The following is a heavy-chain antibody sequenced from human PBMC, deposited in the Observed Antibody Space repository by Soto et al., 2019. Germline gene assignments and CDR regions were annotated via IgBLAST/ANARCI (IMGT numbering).Heavy chain of an antibody. V-gene: IGHV1-8*01. D-gene: IGHD1-1*01. CDR2: MNPKSGHT. Sequence: ASVKVSCKASGYNFIDYSINWVRQAPGQGLEWTGWMNPKSGHTAHAQKSQGRAILTRDTSINSVYMELSSLTSGDTAVYFCARRIPDGKFDSWGRGTQVTVSS. J-gene: IGHJ4*02. CDR1: GYNFIDYS. CDR3: ARRIPDGKFDS.